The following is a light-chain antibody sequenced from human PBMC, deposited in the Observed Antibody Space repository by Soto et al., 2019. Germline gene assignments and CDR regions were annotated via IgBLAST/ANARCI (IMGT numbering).Light chain of an antibody. J-gene: IGKJ5*01. CDR1: QSVTTR. CDR3: QQYGGSPIT. V-gene: IGKV3-20*01. Sequence: EIVLTQSPGTLSLSPWERVTLSCRASQSVTTRLAWYQHKPGQAPTLLMSGASNRASGVPVRFSGSGSGTDFTLTITRLEPEDFALYYCQQYGGSPITFGLGTRLDI. CDR2: GAS.